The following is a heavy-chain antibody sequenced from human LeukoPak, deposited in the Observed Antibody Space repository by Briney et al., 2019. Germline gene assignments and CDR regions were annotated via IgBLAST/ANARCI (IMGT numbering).Heavy chain of an antibody. V-gene: IGHV3-48*03. J-gene: IGHJ4*02. Sequence: GGSLRLSCAASGFTFSSYEMNWVRQAPGKGLEWVSYISSSGSTIYYADSVQGRFTISRDNAQNSLYLQMSSLRAEDTAVYYCARNVSNFDYWGQGTLVTVSS. CDR2: ISSSGSTI. CDR3: ARNVSNFDY. D-gene: IGHD3-10*02. CDR1: GFTFSSYE.